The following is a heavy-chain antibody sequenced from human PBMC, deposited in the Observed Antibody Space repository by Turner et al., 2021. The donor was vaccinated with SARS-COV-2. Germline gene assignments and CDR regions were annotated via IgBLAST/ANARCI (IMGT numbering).Heavy chain of an antibody. CDR3: AKQQGLYSNPMYYFDY. CDR2: TSYDGSNK. CDR1: GFTFSSYG. J-gene: IGHJ4*02. V-gene: IGHV3-30*18. D-gene: IGHD4-4*01. Sequence: QVQLVESGGGLVQPGRSLRLSWSASGFTFSSYGVHWVRQAPGKGREWVAVTSYDGSNKYYADSVKGRFTISRDNSKNTLYLQINSLRAEDTAVYYCAKQQGLYSNPMYYFDYWGQGTLVTVSS.